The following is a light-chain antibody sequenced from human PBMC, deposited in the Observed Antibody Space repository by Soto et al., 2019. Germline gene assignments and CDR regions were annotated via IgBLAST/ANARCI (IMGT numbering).Light chain of an antibody. J-gene: IGLJ1*01. CDR1: SRDVGGYNR. CDR2: DVS. V-gene: IGLV2-18*02. Sequence: QSALTQPTSVSGSPGQSVTISCTGTSRDVGGYNRVSWYQQPPGKAPKLLIYDVSNRPSGGSTRFSGSKSGNTASLTISGLQAEDEADYYCTSYATGSAYVFGPGTKLTVL. CDR3: TSYATGSAYV.